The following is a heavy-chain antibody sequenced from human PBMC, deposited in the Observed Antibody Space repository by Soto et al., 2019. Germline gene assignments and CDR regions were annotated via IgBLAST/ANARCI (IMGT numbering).Heavy chain of an antibody. D-gene: IGHD7-27*01. J-gene: IGHJ6*02. CDR3: ARGPYVRLGQTLAYYYGMDV. Sequence: SETLSLTCAVYGGSFSGYYWSWIRQPPGKGLEWIGEINHSGSTNYNPSLKSRVTISVDTSKNQFSLKLSSVTAADTAVYYCARGPYVRLGQTLAYYYGMDVWGQGTTVTAP. V-gene: IGHV4-34*01. CDR2: INHSGST. CDR1: GGSFSGYY.